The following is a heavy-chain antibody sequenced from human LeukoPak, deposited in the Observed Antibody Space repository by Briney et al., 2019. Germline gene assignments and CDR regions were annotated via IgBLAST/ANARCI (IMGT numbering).Heavy chain of an antibody. CDR2: IYYSGST. D-gene: IGHD4-17*01. CDR1: GGSISSYY. J-gene: IGHJ5*02. Sequence: PSETLSLTCTVSGGSISSYYWSWIRQPPGKGLEWIGYIYYSGSTNYNPSLKSRVTISVDTSKNQFSLKLSSVTAADTAVYYCARSDYGDSYNWFDPWGQGTLVTVSS. V-gene: IGHV4-59*01. CDR3: ARSDYGDSYNWFDP.